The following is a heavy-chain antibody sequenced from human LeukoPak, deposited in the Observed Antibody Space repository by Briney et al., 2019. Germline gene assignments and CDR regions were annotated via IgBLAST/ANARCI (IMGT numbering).Heavy chain of an antibody. CDR2: IYYSGST. J-gene: IGHJ6*03. Sequence: PSETLSLTCTVSGGSISSYYWSWIRQPPGKGLDWIGYIYYSGSTNYNPSLKSRVTISVDTSKNQFSLKLSSVTAADTAVYYCASLRTAMVRGYYYYMDVWGKGTTVTVSS. D-gene: IGHD5-18*01. CDR1: GGSISSYY. CDR3: ASLRTAMVRGYYYYMDV. V-gene: IGHV4-59*08.